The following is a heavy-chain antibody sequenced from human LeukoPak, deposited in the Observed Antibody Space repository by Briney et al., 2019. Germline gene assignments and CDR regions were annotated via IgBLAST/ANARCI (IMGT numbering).Heavy chain of an antibody. CDR3: AKDRTTMIVVVIPTFDY. CDR1: GFTFSSYA. J-gene: IGHJ4*02. CDR2: ISGSGGST. D-gene: IGHD3-22*01. V-gene: IGHV3-23*01. Sequence: RPGGSLRLSCAASGFTFSSYAMSWVRQAPGKGLEWVSAISGSGGSTYYADSVKGRFTISRDNSKNTLYLQMNSLRAEDTAVYYCAKDRTTMIVVVIPTFDYWGQGTLVTVSS.